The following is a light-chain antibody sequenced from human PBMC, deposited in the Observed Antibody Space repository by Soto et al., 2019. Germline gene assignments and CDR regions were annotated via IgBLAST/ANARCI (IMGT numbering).Light chain of an antibody. Sequence: IVLTQSPAPLSLSPGERATLSCRASQSVSSYLAWYQQKPGQAPRLLIYDASNRATGIPARFSGGGSGTNFTLTISSLEPEDFAVYYCQQRSDWPWTLGQGTKVDIK. CDR1: QSVSSY. CDR3: QQRSDWPWT. V-gene: IGKV3-11*01. J-gene: IGKJ1*01. CDR2: DAS.